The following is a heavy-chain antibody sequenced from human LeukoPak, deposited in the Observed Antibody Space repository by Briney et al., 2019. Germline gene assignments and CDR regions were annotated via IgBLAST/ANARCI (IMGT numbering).Heavy chain of an antibody. V-gene: IGHV4-4*07. D-gene: IGHD3-22*01. CDR2: IYTSGST. Sequence: SETLSLTCTVSGGSISSYYWSWIRQPAGKGLEWIGRIYTSGSTNYNPSLKSRVTMSVDTSKNQFSLKLSSVTAADTAVYYCARQYYYESSGYSKSDAFDIWGQGTMVTVSS. CDR1: GGSISSYY. J-gene: IGHJ3*02. CDR3: ARQYYYESSGYSKSDAFDI.